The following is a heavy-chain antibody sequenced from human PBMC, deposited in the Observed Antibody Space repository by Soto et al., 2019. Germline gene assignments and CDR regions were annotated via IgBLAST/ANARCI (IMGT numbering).Heavy chain of an antibody. Sequence: ASVKVSCKASGYTFTSYDINWVRQATGQGLEWMGWMNPNSGNTGYAQKFQGRVTMTRNTSISTAYMELSSLRSEDTAVYYCARDPVVPAAIFGNWGQGTLVTVSS. CDR3: ARDPVVPAAIFGN. J-gene: IGHJ4*02. D-gene: IGHD2-2*01. CDR1: GYTFTSYD. CDR2: MNPNSGNT. V-gene: IGHV1-8*01.